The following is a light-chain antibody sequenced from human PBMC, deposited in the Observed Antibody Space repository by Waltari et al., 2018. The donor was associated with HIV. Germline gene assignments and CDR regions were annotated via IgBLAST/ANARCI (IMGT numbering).Light chain of an antibody. CDR2: GAS. J-gene: IGKJ4*01. V-gene: IGKV3-20*01. CDR1: QSVTSSF. CDR3: QQYGSSPLT. Sequence: EIVLTQSPGTLSLSPGERATLSCRASQSVTSSFLSWYQQKPGQAPRLLIYGASSRATGIPDRFSGGGSGTDFTLTISRQEPEDFAVYYCQQYGSSPLTFGGGTKVDIK.